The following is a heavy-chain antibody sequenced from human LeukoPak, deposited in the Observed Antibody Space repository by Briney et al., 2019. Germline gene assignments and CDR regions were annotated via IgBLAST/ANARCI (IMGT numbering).Heavy chain of an antibody. D-gene: IGHD2-15*01. CDR3: ACYGIAPPY. Sequence: GGSLRLSCAASGFTFSSYWMHWVRQAPGKGLVWVSRINNDGSDTTYADSVRGRFTISRDNAKNTLYLQMNSLRTEDTAVYYCACYGIAPPYWGQGTLVTVSS. V-gene: IGHV3-74*01. CDR1: GFTFSSYW. CDR2: INNDGSDT. J-gene: IGHJ4*02.